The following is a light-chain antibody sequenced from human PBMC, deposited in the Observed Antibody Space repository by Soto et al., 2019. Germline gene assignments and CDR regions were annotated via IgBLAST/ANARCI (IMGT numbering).Light chain of an antibody. CDR3: QQAYSLPLT. CDR2: KAS. V-gene: IGKV1-5*03. CDR1: QSIDTW. J-gene: IGKJ5*01. Sequence: DIQRTQAPSTLSASVGDTVTITCRASQSIDTWLAWHQQKPGRAPKLLISKASTLESGVPSRFSGSGSGTDFTLSINSLQPEDFATYYCQQAYSLPLTFGQGTRLEIK.